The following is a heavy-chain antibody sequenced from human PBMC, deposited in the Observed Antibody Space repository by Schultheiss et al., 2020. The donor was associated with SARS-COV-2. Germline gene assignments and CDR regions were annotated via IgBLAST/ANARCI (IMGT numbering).Heavy chain of an antibody. V-gene: IGHV5-51*01. CDR2: IWPTDSET. CDR3: ARWNSERFDP. J-gene: IGHJ5*02. CDR1: GYTFTNYW. Sequence: GGSLRLSCKGSGYTFTNYWIAWVRQMPGKGLEWMGIIWPTDSETRYSPSFQGQVTISLDKSISTAYLQWSSLKASDSAMYYCARWNSERFDPWGQGTLVTVSS. D-gene: IGHD1-1*01.